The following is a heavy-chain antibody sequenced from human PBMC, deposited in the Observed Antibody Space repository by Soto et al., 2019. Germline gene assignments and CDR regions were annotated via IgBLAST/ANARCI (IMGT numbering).Heavy chain of an antibody. CDR2: IYYSGNT. CDR3: ARVPVSRGWDSH. D-gene: IGHD1-26*01. V-gene: IGHV4-31*03. Sequence: SETLSLTCTVSGGSISSGDYYWSWIRQHPGKGLEWIGYIYYSGNTYYNPSLKSRVTISVDTSKNQFSLKLSSVTAADTAVYYCARVPVSRGWDSHWGQGTLVTVSS. CDR1: GGSISSGDYY. J-gene: IGHJ4*02.